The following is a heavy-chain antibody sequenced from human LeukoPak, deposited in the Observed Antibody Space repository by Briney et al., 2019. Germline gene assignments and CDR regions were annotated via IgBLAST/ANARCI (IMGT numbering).Heavy chain of an antibody. CDR3: TSQPGGSYPFDY. CDR1: GFTFSNAW. Sequence: GGSLRLSCAASGFTFSNAWMSWVRQAPGKGLEWVGRIKSKTDGGTTDYAAPVKGRFTISRDDSKNTLYLQMNSLKTEDTAVYHCTSQPGGSYPFDYWGQGTLVTVSS. D-gene: IGHD1-26*01. CDR2: IKSKTDGGTT. V-gene: IGHV3-15*01. J-gene: IGHJ4*02.